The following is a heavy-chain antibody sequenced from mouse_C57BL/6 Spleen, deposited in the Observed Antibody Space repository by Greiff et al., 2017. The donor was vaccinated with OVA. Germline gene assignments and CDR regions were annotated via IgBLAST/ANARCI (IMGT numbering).Heavy chain of an antibody. D-gene: IGHD4-1*01. J-gene: IGHJ1*03. CDR2: LWSGGST. CDR1: GFSLTSYG. CDR3: ARKGNWDGYFDV. Sequence: VMLVESGPGLVQPSQSLSITCTVSGFSLTSYGVHWVRQSPGKGLEWRGVLWSGGSTDYNAAFISRLSISKDNSQSQVFFKMNSLQADDTAIYYCARKGNWDGYFDVWGTGTTVTVSS. V-gene: IGHV2-2*01.